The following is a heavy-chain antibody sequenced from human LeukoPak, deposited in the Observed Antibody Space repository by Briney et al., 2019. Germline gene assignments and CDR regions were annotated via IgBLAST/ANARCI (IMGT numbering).Heavy chain of an antibody. J-gene: IGHJ4*02. V-gene: IGHV4-39*01. CDR3: ARGEGAPNFDY. CDR2: IYDSGST. Sequence: SETPSLTCTVSGGSIRSSYYYWGWIRQPPGKGLEWIGSIYDSGSTYYNPSLKSRVTISVDTSKNQFSLKLNSVTAADTAVYYCARGEGAPNFDYWGQGTLVTVSS. D-gene: IGHD1-26*01. CDR1: GGSIRSSYYY.